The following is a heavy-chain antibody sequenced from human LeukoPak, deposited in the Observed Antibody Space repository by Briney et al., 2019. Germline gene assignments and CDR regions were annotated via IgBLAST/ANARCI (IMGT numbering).Heavy chain of an antibody. CDR2: IWYDGSNK. CDR1: GFTSSNYG. CDR3: ARVGSGWDGVDY. D-gene: IGHD6-19*01. V-gene: IGHV3-33*01. J-gene: IGHJ4*02. Sequence: GSLRLSCAASGFTSSNYGMHWVRQAPGKGLEWVAVIWYDGSNKYYADSVKGRFTISRDNSKNTLYLQMNNLRAEDTAVYYCARVGSGWDGVDYWGQGTLVTVSS.